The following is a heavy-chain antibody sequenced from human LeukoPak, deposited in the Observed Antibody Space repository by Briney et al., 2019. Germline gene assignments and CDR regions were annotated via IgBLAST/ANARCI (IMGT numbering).Heavy chain of an antibody. Sequence: GGSLRLSCAASGFTFSSYAMHWVRQAPGKGLEYVSAISSNGGSTYYANSVKGRFTISRDNSKNTPYLQMGSLRAEDMAVYYCARGGHNSGSYFTNFDYWGQGTLVTVSS. CDR3: ARGGHNSGSYFTNFDY. CDR1: GFTFSSYA. V-gene: IGHV3-64*01. CDR2: ISSNGGST. J-gene: IGHJ4*02. D-gene: IGHD1-26*01.